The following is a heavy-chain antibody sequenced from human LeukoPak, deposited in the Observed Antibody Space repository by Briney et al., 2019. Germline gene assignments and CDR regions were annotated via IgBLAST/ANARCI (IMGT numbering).Heavy chain of an antibody. D-gene: IGHD6-6*01. CDR3: ARGGRIAARTHDAFDI. Sequence: SVKVSCKASGGTFSSYAISWVRQAPGQGLEWMGRIIPISGTANYAQKFQGRVTITTDESTSTGYMELSSLRSEDTAVYYCARGGRIAARTHDAFDIWGQGTMVTVSS. J-gene: IGHJ3*02. CDR1: GGTFSSYA. CDR2: IIPISGTA. V-gene: IGHV1-69*05.